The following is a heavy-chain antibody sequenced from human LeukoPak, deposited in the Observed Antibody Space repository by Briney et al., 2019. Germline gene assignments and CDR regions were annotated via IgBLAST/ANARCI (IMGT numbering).Heavy chain of an antibody. CDR2: IWYDGSNK. J-gene: IGHJ4*02. Sequence: GRSLRLSCAASGFTFSSYGMHWVRQAPGKGLEWVAVIWYDGSNKYYADSVKGRFTISRGNSKNTPYLQMNSLRAEDTAVYYCARDGGDYNTYYFDYWGQGTLVTVSS. V-gene: IGHV3-33*01. CDR1: GFTFSSYG. CDR3: ARDGGDYNTYYFDY. D-gene: IGHD4-17*01.